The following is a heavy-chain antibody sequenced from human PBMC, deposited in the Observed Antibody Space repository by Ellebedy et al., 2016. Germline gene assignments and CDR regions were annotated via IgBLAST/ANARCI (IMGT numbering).Heavy chain of an antibody. J-gene: IGHJ4*02. V-gene: IGHV1-3*01. CDR1: GYTFTSYA. CDR2: INAGNGNT. CDR3: ARVWTPNDSSGYHDL. Sequence: ASVKVSCXASGYTFTSYAMHWVRQAPGQRLEWMGWINAGNGNTKYSQKFQGRLTMTTDPSTNTVYMELRSLRSDDTAVYYCARVWTPNDSSGYHDLWGQGTLVTVSS. D-gene: IGHD3-22*01.